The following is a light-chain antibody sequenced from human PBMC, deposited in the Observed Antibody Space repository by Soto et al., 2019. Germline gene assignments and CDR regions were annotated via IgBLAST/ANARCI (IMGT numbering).Light chain of an antibody. CDR2: EVR. CDR1: MRDIGAYNL. CDR3: SSFTSRSRLI. V-gene: IGLV2-14*01. Sequence: QSALTQPASVSGSPGQSITIFCAGTMRDIGAYNLVSWYQQHPGRAPQLIIYEVRNRPSGSSFRFSGSNSGNTASLTISGLQAEDEADYYCSSFTSRSRLIFGGGTKLTVL. J-gene: IGLJ2*01.